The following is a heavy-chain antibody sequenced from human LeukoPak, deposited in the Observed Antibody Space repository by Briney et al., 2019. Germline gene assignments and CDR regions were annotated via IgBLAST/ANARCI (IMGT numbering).Heavy chain of an antibody. CDR2: IYYSGST. V-gene: IGHV4-59*08. CDR1: GGSISSYY. Sequence: PSETLSLTCTVSGGSISSYYWSWIRQPPGKGLEWIGYIYYSGSTNYNPSLKSRVTISVDTSKNQFSLKLSSVTAADTAVYYCARTFGYDPLYYFGYWGQGTLVTVSS. CDR3: ARTFGYDPLYYFGY. J-gene: IGHJ4*02. D-gene: IGHD3-10*01.